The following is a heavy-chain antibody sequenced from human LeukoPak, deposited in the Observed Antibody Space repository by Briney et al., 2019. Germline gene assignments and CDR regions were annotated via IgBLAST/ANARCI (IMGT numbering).Heavy chain of an antibody. V-gene: IGHV4-30-2*01. Sequence: SETLSLACTVSGGSISSGSYYWSWIRQPPGKGLEWIGYIYHSGSTYYNPSLKSRVTISVDRSKNQFSLKLSSVTAADTAVYYCARGGGATITNYWGQGTLVTVSS. D-gene: IGHD5-12*01. J-gene: IGHJ4*02. CDR1: GGSISSGSYY. CDR3: ARGGGATITNY. CDR2: IYHSGST.